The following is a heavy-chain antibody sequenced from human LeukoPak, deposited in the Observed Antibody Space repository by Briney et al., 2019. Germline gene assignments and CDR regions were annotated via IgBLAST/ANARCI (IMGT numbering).Heavy chain of an antibody. D-gene: IGHD5-18*01. J-gene: IGHJ3*02. CDR1: GDSVSSNSS. V-gene: IGHV6-1*01. CDR3: ARGGQGDGYSADEAFDI. CDR2: TYYRSKWYN. Sequence: SQTLSLTCAIFGDSVSSNSSWNWIRQSPSRGLEWLGRTYYRSKWYNDYVVSVKSRVNINPDTSKNQFSLQLNSVTPEDTAVYYCARGGQGDGYSADEAFDIWGQGTMVTVS.